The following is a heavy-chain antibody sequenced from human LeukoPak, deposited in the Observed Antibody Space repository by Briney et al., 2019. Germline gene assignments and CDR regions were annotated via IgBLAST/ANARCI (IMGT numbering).Heavy chain of an antibody. Sequence: GGSLRLACAASGFTFSSYSMNWVRQAPGKGLEWVSSISSSRSYIYYADSVKGRFTISRDNAKNSLYLQMNSLRAEDTAVYYCAKFYDISTGYFDCWGQGTLVTVSS. V-gene: IGHV3-21*04. J-gene: IGHJ4*02. CDR2: ISSSRSYI. D-gene: IGHD3-9*01. CDR1: GFTFSSYS. CDR3: AKFYDISTGYFDC.